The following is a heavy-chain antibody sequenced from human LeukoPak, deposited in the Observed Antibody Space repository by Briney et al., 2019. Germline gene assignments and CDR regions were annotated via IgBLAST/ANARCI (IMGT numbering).Heavy chain of an antibody. CDR2: IYYSGST. J-gene: IGHJ3*02. CDR1: GGSISSSSYY. Sequence: PSETLSLTCTVSGGSISSSSYYWGWIRQPPGKGLEWIGSIYYSGSTYYNPSLKSRVTISVDTSKNQFSLKLSSVTAADTAVYYCARVPITMIVVVIRNAFDIWGQGTMVTVSS. D-gene: IGHD3-22*01. CDR3: ARVPITMIVVVIRNAFDI. V-gene: IGHV4-39*07.